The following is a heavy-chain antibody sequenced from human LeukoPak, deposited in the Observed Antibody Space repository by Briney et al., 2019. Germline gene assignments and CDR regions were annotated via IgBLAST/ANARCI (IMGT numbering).Heavy chain of an antibody. V-gene: IGHV3-30*02. D-gene: IGHD3-22*01. CDR3: AKDLFRSDSSGYYDY. J-gene: IGHJ4*02. CDR2: IRYDGSNK. CDR1: GFTFSSYG. Sequence: GGSLRLSCAASGFTFSSYGMHWVHQAPGKGLEWVAFIRYDGSNKYCADSVKGRFTISRDNSKNTLYLQMNSLRAEDTAVYYCAKDLFRSDSSGYYDYWGQGTLVTVSS.